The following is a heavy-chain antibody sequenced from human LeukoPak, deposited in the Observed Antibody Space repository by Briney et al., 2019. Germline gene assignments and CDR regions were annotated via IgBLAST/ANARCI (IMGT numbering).Heavy chain of an antibody. CDR3: AKGGCSSTSCYGEVYYYYMDV. D-gene: IGHD2-2*01. CDR2: IWYDGSNK. Sequence: GGSLRLSCAASGFTFSSYGVHWVRQAPGKGLEWVAVIWYDGSNKYYADSVKGRFTISRDNSKNTLYLQMSSLRAEDTAVYYCAKGGCSSTSCYGEVYYYYMDVWGKGTTVTVSS. J-gene: IGHJ6*03. CDR1: GFTFSSYG. V-gene: IGHV3-33*06.